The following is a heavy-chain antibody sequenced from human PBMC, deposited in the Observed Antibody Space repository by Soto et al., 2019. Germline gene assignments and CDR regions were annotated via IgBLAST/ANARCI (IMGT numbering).Heavy chain of an antibody. J-gene: IGHJ4*02. CDR3: AKSYSSNWYDYFDY. Sequence: GGSLRLSCAASGFTFSSYAMSWVRQAPGKGLEWVSAISGSGDSTYYADSVKGRLTISRDTSKNTLYLQMDSLRAEDTALYYCAKSYSSNWYDYFDYWGQGTLVTVSS. V-gene: IGHV3-23*01. CDR2: ISGSGDST. CDR1: GFTFSSYA. D-gene: IGHD6-13*01.